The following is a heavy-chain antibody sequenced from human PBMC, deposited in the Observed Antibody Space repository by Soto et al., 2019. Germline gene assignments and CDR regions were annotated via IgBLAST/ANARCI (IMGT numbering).Heavy chain of an antibody. CDR3: ARGGFDVAVAEEDAFDI. V-gene: IGHV4-34*01. CDR2: INHSGST. D-gene: IGHD6-19*01. Sequence: SETLSLTCAVYGGSFSGYYWSWIRQPPGKGLEWIGEINHSGSTNYNPSLKSRVTISVDTSKNQFSLKLSSVTAADTAVYYCARGGFDVAVAEEDAFDIWGQGTMVTVSS. CDR1: GGSFSGYY. J-gene: IGHJ3*02.